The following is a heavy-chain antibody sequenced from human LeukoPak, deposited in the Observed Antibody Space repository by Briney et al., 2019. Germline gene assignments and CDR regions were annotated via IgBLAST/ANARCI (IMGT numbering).Heavy chain of an antibody. V-gene: IGHV4-34*01. J-gene: IGHJ4*02. CDR1: GGSFSGYY. Sequence: LETLSLTCAVYGGSFSGYYWSWIRQPPGKGLEWIGEINHSGSTNYNPSLKSRVTISVDTSKNHFSLRLSSVTAADTAVYYCARVTGYMVEDYFDYWGQGTLVTVSS. D-gene: IGHD6-13*01. CDR2: INHSGST. CDR3: ARVTGYMVEDYFDY.